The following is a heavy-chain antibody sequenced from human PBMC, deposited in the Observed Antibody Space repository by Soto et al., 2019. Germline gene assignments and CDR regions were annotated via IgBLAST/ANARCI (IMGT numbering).Heavy chain of an antibody. J-gene: IGHJ3*02. Sequence: QVQLVQSGAEVKKPGSSVKVSCKASGGTFSSYAISWVRQAPGQGLEWMGGIIPIFGTANYAQKCQGRVTITADESTSTAYMERSSLRSEDTAVYYCAGLYGGIIVGAFDIWGQGTMVTVSS. CDR3: AGLYGGIIVGAFDI. CDR1: GGTFSSYA. V-gene: IGHV1-69*01. D-gene: IGHD4-17*01. CDR2: IIPIFGTA.